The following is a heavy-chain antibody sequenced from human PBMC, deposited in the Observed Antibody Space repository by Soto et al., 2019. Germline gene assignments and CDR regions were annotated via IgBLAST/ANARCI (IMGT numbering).Heavy chain of an antibody. Sequence: SETLSLTCTVSGASMSSHYWSWIRQPPGKGLEWIGYIHYSGKTNHNPSLESRVTMSLDSSKNQFSLKVNSVTAADTAVYYCARLALLEDTGGYYSHAMDVGGKGTTVTVSS. V-gene: IGHV4-59*08. D-gene: IGHD3-3*02. CDR3: ARLALLEDTGGYYSHAMDV. J-gene: IGHJ6*04. CDR2: IHYSGKT. CDR1: GASMSSHY.